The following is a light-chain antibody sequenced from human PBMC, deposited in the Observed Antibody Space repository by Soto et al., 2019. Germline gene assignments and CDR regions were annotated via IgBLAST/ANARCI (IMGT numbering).Light chain of an antibody. J-gene: IGKJ4*01. CDR3: QQRSKWLT. CDR2: DAS. CDR1: QSINTY. Sequence: EIVLTQSPATLSLSPGERATLSYRASQSINTYLAWYQQKPGLAPRLLIYDASNRATGIPSRFSGSGSGTDFTLTISSLEPEDFAVYFCQQRSKWLTFGGGTKVEIK. V-gene: IGKV3-11*01.